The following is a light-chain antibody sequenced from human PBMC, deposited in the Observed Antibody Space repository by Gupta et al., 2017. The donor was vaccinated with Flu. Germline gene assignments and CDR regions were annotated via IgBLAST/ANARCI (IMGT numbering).Light chain of an antibody. CDR2: GAT. Sequence: EIVLTQSPVTLSLSPGERVTLSCRASQTISSNYLAWYQQKPGQAPRLLIYGATSRATAIPDRFSGSGSGADFTLTSGRQENEDFEGYYSHDYGNNLFGGGTKVEIK. CDR3: HDYGNNL. J-gene: IGKJ4*01. CDR1: QTISSNY. V-gene: IGKV3-20*01.